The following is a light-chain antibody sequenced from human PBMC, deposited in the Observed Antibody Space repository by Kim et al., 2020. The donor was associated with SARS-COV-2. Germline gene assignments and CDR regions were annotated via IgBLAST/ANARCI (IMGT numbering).Light chain of an antibody. V-gene: IGKV3-11*01. Sequence: SFSPGDRAALSCRARQSVSSYLAWYQEKPGQAPSLLIYDASNSATGIPARFSGSGSGTDFTLTISSREPEDFAVYYCQQRSNRITFGQATRLEIK. CDR2: DAS. CDR3: QQRSNRIT. J-gene: IGKJ5*01. CDR1: QSVSSY.